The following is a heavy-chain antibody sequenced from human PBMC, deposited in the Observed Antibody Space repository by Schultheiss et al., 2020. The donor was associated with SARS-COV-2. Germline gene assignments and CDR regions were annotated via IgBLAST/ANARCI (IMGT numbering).Heavy chain of an antibody. CDR1: GFTFSSSW. CDR2: ISGSGGST. D-gene: IGHD3-10*01. V-gene: IGHV3-23*01. CDR3: AKTMVRGVIVV. J-gene: IGHJ4*02. Sequence: GGSLRLSCAASGFTFSSSWMHWVCQAPEKGLEWVSAISGSGGSTYYADSVKGRFTISRDNSKNTLYLQMNSLRAEDTAVYYCAKTMVRGVIVVWGQGTLVTVAS.